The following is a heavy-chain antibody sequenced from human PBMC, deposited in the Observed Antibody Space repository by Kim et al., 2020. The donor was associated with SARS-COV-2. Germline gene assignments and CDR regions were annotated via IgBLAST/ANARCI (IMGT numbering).Heavy chain of an antibody. J-gene: IGHJ4*02. CDR2: LNHSGST. Sequence: SETLSLTCAVYGGSFSGYYWSWIRQPPGKGLEWIGELNHSGSTNYNPSLKSRVTISVDTSKNQFSLKLSSVTAADTAVYYCARGHVKAGYSSSWYFGYWGPGTLVTVSS. D-gene: IGHD6-13*01. V-gene: IGHV4-34*01. CDR1: GGSFSGYY. CDR3: ARGHVKAGYSSSWYFGY.